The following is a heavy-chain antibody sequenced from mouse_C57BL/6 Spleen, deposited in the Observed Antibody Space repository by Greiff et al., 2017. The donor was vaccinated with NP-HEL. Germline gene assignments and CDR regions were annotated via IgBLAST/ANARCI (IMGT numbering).Heavy chain of an antibody. CDR2: ISSGSSTI. CDR3: AKSYYGPSYWYFDV. J-gene: IGHJ1*03. V-gene: IGHV5-17*01. D-gene: IGHD1-1*01. Sequence: EVQVVESGGGLVKPGGSLKPSCAASGFTFSDYGMHWVRQAPETGLEWVAYISSGSSTIYYADTVKGRFTISRDNAKNTLFLQMTSLRSEDTAMYYCAKSYYGPSYWYFDVWGTGTTVTVSS. CDR1: GFTFSDYG.